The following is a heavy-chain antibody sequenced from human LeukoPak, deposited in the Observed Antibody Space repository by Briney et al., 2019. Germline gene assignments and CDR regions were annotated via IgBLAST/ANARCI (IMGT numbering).Heavy chain of an antibody. D-gene: IGHD2-2*01. Sequence: GGSLRLSCTASGFTFGDYAMSWFRQAPGKGLEWGGFIRSKAYGGTTEYAASVKGRFTISRDDSKSVAYLQMNSLKTEDTAVYYCTSAYCSSTSCYSFSGDVWGQGTTVTVSS. CDR2: IRSKAYGGTT. CDR1: GFTFGDYA. CDR3: TSAYCSSTSCYSFSGDV. V-gene: IGHV3-49*03. J-gene: IGHJ6*02.